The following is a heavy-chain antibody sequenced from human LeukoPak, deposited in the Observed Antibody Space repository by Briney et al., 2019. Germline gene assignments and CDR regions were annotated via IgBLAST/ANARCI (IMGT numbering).Heavy chain of an antibody. J-gene: IGHJ4*02. Sequence: GGSLRLSCAASGFTFSSYEMNWVRQAPGKGLEWVSYISESGGTIYYADSVKGRFTISRDNATNSLFLQMSSLRAEDTAVYYCARDSGVGGTGNEFDYWGQGTLVSVSS. CDR1: GFTFSSYE. V-gene: IGHV3-48*03. CDR2: ISESGGTI. D-gene: IGHD6-13*01. CDR3: ARDSGVGGTGNEFDY.